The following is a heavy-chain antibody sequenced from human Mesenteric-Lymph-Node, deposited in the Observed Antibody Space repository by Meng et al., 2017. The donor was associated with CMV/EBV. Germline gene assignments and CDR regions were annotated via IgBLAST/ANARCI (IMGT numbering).Heavy chain of an antibody. CDR2: TRNKANSYTT. CDR1: GFTFSDHY. J-gene: IGHJ2*01. Sequence: GESLKISCAASGFTFSDHYMDWVRQAPGKGLEWVGRTRNKANSYTTEYAASVKGRFTISRDDSKNSLYLQMNSLKTEDTAVYYCASNYYDSSGYAWYFDLWGRGTLVTVSS. V-gene: IGHV3-72*01. D-gene: IGHD3-22*01. CDR3: ASNYYDSSGYAWYFDL.